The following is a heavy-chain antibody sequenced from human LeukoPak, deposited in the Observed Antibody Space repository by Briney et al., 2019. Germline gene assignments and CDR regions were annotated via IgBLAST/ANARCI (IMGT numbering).Heavy chain of an antibody. CDR3: ARELAIAAAGPTYYYYGMDV. D-gene: IGHD6-13*01. J-gene: IGHJ6*02. V-gene: IGHV1-2*04. CDR2: INPNSGGT. CDR1: GYTFTGYY. Sequence: GASVKVSCKASGYTFTGYYMHWVRQAPGQGLEWMGWINPNSGGTNYAQKFQGWVTMTRDTSISTAYMELSRLRSDDTAVYYCARELAIAAAGPTYYYYGMDVWGQGTTVTVSS.